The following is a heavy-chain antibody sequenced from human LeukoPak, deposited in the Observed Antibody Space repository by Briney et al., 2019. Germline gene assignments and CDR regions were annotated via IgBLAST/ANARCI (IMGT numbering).Heavy chain of an antibody. CDR3: AKLLSGYDRFDY. CDR2: IRYDGSNK. J-gene: IGHJ4*02. D-gene: IGHD5-12*01. CDR1: GLSFSSYG. Sequence: GGSLRLSCAAAGLSFSSYGMHWVRQAPGKRLEWVAFIRYDGSNKYYVDSVKGRFTISRDNPKNTLHLQMNSLRAEDTAVCYCAKLLSGYDRFDYWGQGTLVTVSS. V-gene: IGHV3-30*02.